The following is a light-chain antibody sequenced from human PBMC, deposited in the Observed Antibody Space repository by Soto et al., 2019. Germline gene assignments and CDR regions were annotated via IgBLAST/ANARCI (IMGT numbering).Light chain of an antibody. CDR3: QSYDSSLSGYV. J-gene: IGLJ1*01. CDR2: GDI. CDR1: SSNIGAPYD. V-gene: IGLV1-40*01. Sequence: QSVLTQPPSVSGAPGQRVTISCTGNSSNIGAPYDVHWYQQLPGAAPRLLISGDIDRPSGVPDRFSGSKSGTSASLAITGLQAEDEADYYCQSYDSSLSGYVFGTGTKLTVL.